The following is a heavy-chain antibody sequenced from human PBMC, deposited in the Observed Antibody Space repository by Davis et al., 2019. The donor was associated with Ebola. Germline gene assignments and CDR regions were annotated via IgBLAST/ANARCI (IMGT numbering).Heavy chain of an antibody. CDR2: IIPILGIA. CDR1: GGTFSSYA. V-gene: IGHV1-69*04. J-gene: IGHJ5*02. D-gene: IGHD2/OR15-2a*01. Sequence: SVKVSCKASGGTFSSYAISWVRQAPGQGLEWMGRIIPILGIANYAQKLQGRVTMTTDTSTSTAYMELRSLRSDDTAVYYCARPSGYYGWFDPWGQGTLVTVSS. CDR3: ARPSGYYGWFDP.